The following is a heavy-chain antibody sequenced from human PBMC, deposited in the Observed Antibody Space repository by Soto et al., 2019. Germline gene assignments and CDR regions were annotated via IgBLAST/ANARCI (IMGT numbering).Heavy chain of an antibody. CDR1: GFTFSSYS. J-gene: IGHJ5*02. Sequence: EVQLVEYGGGLVQPGGSLRLSCAASGFTFSSYSMNWVRQAPGKGLEWVSYISSSGSTIYYADSVKGRFTTSRDNAKNSLYLQMNSLRAEDTAVYYCAREPDSSGWYNWFDPWGQGTLVTVSS. D-gene: IGHD6-19*01. CDR3: AREPDSSGWYNWFDP. V-gene: IGHV3-48*01. CDR2: ISSSGSTI.